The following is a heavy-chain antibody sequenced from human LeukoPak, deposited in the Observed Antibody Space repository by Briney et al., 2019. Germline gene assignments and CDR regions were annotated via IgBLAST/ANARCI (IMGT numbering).Heavy chain of an antibody. CDR3: TTQILDNSSWPPRATDY. CDR1: GFTFSNAW. CDR2: IKSKTDGGTT. V-gene: IGHV3-15*01. J-gene: IGHJ4*02. D-gene: IGHD6-13*01. Sequence: GGSLRLSCAASGFTFSNAWMSWVRQAPGKGLEWVGRIKSKTDGGTTDYAAPVKGRFTISRDDSKNTLYLQMNSLKTEDTAVYYCTTQILDNSSWPPRATDYWGQGTLVTVSS.